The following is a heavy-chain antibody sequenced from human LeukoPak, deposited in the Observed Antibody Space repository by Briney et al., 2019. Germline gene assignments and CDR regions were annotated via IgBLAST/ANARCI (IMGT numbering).Heavy chain of an antibody. J-gene: IGHJ6*03. V-gene: IGHV1-69*13. CDR1: GGTFSSYA. CDR2: IIPIFGTA. CDR3: AREGSPFYYYYMDV. Sequence: SVKVSCKASGGTFSSYAISWVRQAPGQGLEWMGGIIPIFGTANYAQKFQGRVTITADESTSTAYMELRSLRSDDTAVYYCAREGSPFYYYYMDVWGKGTTVTVSS. D-gene: IGHD2-15*01.